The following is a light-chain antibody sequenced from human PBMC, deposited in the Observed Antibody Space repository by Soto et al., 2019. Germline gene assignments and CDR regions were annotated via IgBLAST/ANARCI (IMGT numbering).Light chain of an antibody. CDR1: SSDVGSYNY. Sequence: HSALTQPASVSGSPGQSITMSCSGTSSDVGSYNYVSWYQQHPDRAPKLMIYDVSNRPSGVSNRFSGSKSGNTASLTISGLQAEDEADYYCSSYTSSSTLLFGGGTKLTVL. J-gene: IGLJ2*01. CDR2: DVS. CDR3: SSYTSSSTLL. V-gene: IGLV2-14*01.